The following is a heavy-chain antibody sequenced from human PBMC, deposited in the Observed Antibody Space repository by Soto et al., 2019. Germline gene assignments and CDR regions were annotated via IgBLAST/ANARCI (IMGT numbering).Heavy chain of an antibody. J-gene: IGHJ6*02. Sequence: ASVKVSCKASGYTFTSYGISWVRQAPGQGLEWMGWISAYNGNTNYAQKLQGRVTMTTDTSTSTAYMELRSLRSDDTAVYYCAMVDNYVTPTPQDVWGQGTTVTVSS. CDR1: GYTFTSYG. D-gene: IGHD3-16*01. CDR2: ISAYNGNT. V-gene: IGHV1-18*01. CDR3: AMVDNYVTPTPQDV.